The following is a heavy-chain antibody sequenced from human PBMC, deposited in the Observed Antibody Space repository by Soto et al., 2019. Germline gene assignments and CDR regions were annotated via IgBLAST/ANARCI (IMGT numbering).Heavy chain of an antibody. CDR3: ARHGDVATYLWDYYYGMDV. Sequence: GESLKISCKGSGYSFTSYWIGWVRQMPGKGLEWMGIIYPGDSDTRYSPSFQGQVTISADKSISTAYLQWSSLKASDTAMYYCARHGDVATYLWDYYYGMDVWGQGTTVTVSS. J-gene: IGHJ6*02. CDR2: IYPGDSDT. D-gene: IGHD5-12*01. V-gene: IGHV5-51*01. CDR1: GYSFTSYW.